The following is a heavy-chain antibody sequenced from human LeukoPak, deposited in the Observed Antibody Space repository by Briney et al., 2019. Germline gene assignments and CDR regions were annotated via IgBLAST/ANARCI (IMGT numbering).Heavy chain of an antibody. J-gene: IGHJ6*03. CDR2: ISSSGSTI. D-gene: IGHD1-1*01. CDR1: GFTFSSYW. CDR3: ARDSPYGNYYYYYMDV. V-gene: IGHV3-48*04. Sequence: PGGSLRLSCAASGFTFSSYWMNWVRQAPGKGLEWVSYISSSGSTIYYADSVKGRFTISRDNAKNSLYLQMNSLRAEDTAVYYCARDSPYGNYYYYYMDVWGKGTTVTVSS.